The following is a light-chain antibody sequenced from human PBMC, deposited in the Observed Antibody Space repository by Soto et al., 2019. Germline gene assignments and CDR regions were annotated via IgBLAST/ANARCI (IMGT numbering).Light chain of an antibody. CDR2: DVT. CDR3: TSYTSSITVL. V-gene: IGLV2-14*03. J-gene: IGLJ2*01. CDR1: SSDVGGYNY. Sequence: QSDLTQPASVSGSPGQSITISCTGTSSDVGGYNYVSWYQQHPGKAPKLMIYDVTNRPSGVSSRFSGSKSGNTASLTISGLQAEDEADYYCTSYTSSITVLFGGGTKVTVL.